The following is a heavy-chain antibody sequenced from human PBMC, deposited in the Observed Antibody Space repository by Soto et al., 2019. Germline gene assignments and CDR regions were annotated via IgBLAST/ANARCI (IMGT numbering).Heavy chain of an antibody. J-gene: IGHJ4*02. CDR1: GCSISSGGYY. Sequence: PSETLSLTCSVSGCSISSGGYYCSWIRQHPGEGLEWIGYIYYSGTTFYNPSLESRVTISVDTSQNQFSLKLSSVTAADTAVYYCARAVYSGSSRYSDHWGQGTLVTVS. CDR3: ARAVYSGSSRYSDH. V-gene: IGHV4-31*03. CDR2: IYYSGTT. D-gene: IGHD3-10*01.